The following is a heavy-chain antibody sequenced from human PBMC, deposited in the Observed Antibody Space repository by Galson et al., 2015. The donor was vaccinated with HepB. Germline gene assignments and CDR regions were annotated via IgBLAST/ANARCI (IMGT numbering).Heavy chain of an antibody. D-gene: IGHD2-2*01. J-gene: IGHJ4*02. V-gene: IGHV5-51*01. CDR1: GYSFTSYW. CDR3: ARQDCSSTSCTGGFDY. CDR2: IYPGDSDT. Sequence: QSGAEVKKPGESLKISCKGSGYSFTSYWIGWVRQMPGKGLEWMGIIYPGDSDTRYSPSFQGQVTISADKSISTAYLQWSSLKASDTAMYYCARQDCSSTSCTGGFDYWGQGTLVTVSS.